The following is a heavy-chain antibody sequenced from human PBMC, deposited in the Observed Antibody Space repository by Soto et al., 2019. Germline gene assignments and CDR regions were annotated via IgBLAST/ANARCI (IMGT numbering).Heavy chain of an antibody. CDR3: AHLGITIFGVALGAFDI. J-gene: IGHJ3*02. CDR1: GFSLSTSGVG. Sequence: QITLKESGPTLVKPTQTLTLTCTSSGFSLSTSGVGVGWIRQPPGKALEWLALIYWDDDKRYSPSLKSRLTITKDTSKNQVVLTMTNMDPVDTATYYCAHLGITIFGVALGAFDIWGQGTMVTVSS. V-gene: IGHV2-5*02. D-gene: IGHD3-3*01. CDR2: IYWDDDK.